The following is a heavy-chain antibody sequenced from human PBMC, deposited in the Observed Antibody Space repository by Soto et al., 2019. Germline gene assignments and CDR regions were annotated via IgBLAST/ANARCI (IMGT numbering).Heavy chain of an antibody. Sequence: QVQLVQSGAEVKKPGSSVKVSCKASGGTFSSYSINWVRQAPAQGLEWMGENIPIFGTANYAQNFQGRVTITADESTSTAYMELSSLRSEDTAVYYCARDGGRHSGGIDYWGQGTLVTVSS. CDR1: GGTFSSYS. CDR3: ARDGGRHSGGIDY. V-gene: IGHV1-69*01. J-gene: IGHJ4*02. D-gene: IGHD1-26*01. CDR2: NIPIFGTA.